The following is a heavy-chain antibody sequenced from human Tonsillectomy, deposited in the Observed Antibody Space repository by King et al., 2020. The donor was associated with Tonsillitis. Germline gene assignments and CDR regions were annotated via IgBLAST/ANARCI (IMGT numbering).Heavy chain of an antibody. CDR2: ISGSGSST. D-gene: IGHD4-17*01. CDR3: AKDHGCFYGDYHFGY. J-gene: IGHJ4*02. Sequence: VQLVESGGGLVQPGGSLRLSCAASGFTFSSYAMSWVRQAPGKWLEWGSGISGSGSSTYSADSVKGRFTISRDVSKNTLYLQMNSLRAEDTAGYYCAKDHGCFYGDYHFGYWGQGTLVTVSS. V-gene: IGHV3-23*04. CDR1: GFTFSSYA.